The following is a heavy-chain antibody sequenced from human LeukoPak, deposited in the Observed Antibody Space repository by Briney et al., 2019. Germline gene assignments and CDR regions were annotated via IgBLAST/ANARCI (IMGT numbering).Heavy chain of an antibody. CDR1: GFTFSNYL. J-gene: IGHJ4*02. V-gene: IGHV3-7*01. D-gene: IGHD3-3*01. CDR2: IRQDGSEK. Sequence: GGSLRLSCAASGFTFSNYLMSWVRQAPGKGLEWVANIRQDGSEKYYVDSVKGRFTISRDNAKNSLYLQMNSLRAEDTAVYYCARDHYDYDFWSGYYGFIGYWGQGTLVTVSS. CDR3: ARDHYDYDFWSGYYGFIGY.